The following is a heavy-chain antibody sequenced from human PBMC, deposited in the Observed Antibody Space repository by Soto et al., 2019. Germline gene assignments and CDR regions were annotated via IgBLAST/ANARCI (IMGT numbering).Heavy chain of an antibody. CDR1: GFTFSSYA. Sequence: GGSLRLSCAASGFTFSSYAMHWVRQAPGKGLEWVAVISYDGSNKYYADSVKGRFTISRDNSKNTLYLQMNSLRAEDTAVYYCARDLRYSYYGMDVWGQGTTVTVSS. J-gene: IGHJ6*02. V-gene: IGHV3-30-3*01. CDR3: ARDLRYSYYGMDV. CDR2: ISYDGSNK. D-gene: IGHD4-17*01.